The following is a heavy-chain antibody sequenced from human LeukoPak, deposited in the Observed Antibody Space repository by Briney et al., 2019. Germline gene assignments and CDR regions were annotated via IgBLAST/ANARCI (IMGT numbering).Heavy chain of an antibody. J-gene: IGHJ4*02. CDR1: GFSFSSSR. V-gene: IGHV3-7*01. Sequence: GGSLTLSCAASGFSFSSSRMTWVRQAPGKGLEWVANMNQDGSAKGYVDSVKGRFTISRDNAKNSLYLQMNSLRAENTAVYYCARDPAYGALDYWGQGTLVTVSS. D-gene: IGHD4-17*01. CDR3: ARDPAYGALDY. CDR2: MNQDGSAK.